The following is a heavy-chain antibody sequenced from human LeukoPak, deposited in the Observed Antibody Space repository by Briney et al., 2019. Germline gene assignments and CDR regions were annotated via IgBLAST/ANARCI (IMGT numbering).Heavy chain of an antibody. CDR1: GFTFSSYS. V-gene: IGHV3-21*01. J-gene: IGHJ4*02. CDR2: ISSSSSYI. Sequence: GGSLRLSCAASGFTFSSYSMNWVRQAPGKGLEWVSSISSSSSYIYYADSVKGRFTISRDNAKNSLYLQMNSLRAEDTAVYYCARDLEGGYQLLYDYWGQGTLVTVSS. CDR3: ARDLEGGYQLLYDY. D-gene: IGHD2-2*02.